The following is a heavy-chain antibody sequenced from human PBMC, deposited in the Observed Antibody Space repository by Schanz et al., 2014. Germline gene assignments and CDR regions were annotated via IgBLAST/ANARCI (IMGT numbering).Heavy chain of an antibody. V-gene: IGHV4-61*05. CDR1: GGSISSNIYY. CDR2: IYHSGRT. J-gene: IGHJ5*01. CDR3: ARSPGDFPGWFDS. D-gene: IGHD4-17*01. Sequence: QLRLQESGPGLVKPSETLSLTCNVSGGSISSNIYYWGWIRQPPGKGLEWIGEIYHSGRTNYDPSLKSRVTIAMDNSNNQLSLKVSSVTAADTAVYYCARSPGDFPGWFDSWGQGTLVTVSS.